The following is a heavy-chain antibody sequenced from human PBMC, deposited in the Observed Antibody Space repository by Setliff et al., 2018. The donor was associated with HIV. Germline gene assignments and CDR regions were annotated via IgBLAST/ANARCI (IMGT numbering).Heavy chain of an antibody. V-gene: IGHV1-24*01. CDR2: FDPQDGET. D-gene: IGHD3-22*01. Sequence: ASVKVSCKVYGYTLSELSIHWVRQAPGKGLEWMGYFDPQDGETVYAQKFQGRVTLTEDTSTGTAYMELSGLRSDDAAVYYCARDRYHYGSSGYVRYFDYWGQGTLVTVSS. J-gene: IGHJ4*02. CDR3: ARDRYHYGSSGYVRYFDY. CDR1: GYTLSELS.